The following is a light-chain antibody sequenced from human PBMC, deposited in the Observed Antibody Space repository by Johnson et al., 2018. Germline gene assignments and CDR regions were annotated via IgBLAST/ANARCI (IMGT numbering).Light chain of an antibody. J-gene: IGLJ1*01. CDR3: GTWDSSLSAGNV. CDR2: ENN. V-gene: IGLV1-51*02. Sequence: QSVLTQPPSVSAAPVQKVTISCSGSSSNIGNNYVSWYQQLPGTAPKLLIYENNKRPSGIPDRFSGSKSGTSATLGITGLPTGDEADYYCGTWDSSLSAGNVFGTGTKVTVL. CDR1: SSNIGNNY.